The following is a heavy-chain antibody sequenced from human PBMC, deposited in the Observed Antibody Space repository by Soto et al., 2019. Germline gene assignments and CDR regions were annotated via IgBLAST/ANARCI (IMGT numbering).Heavy chain of an antibody. V-gene: IGHV4-39*01. CDR2: IYYSGST. CDR3: ARQDYDFWSGYWGFDY. CDR1: GGSIRVQSYY. Sequence: SETLSLTCTVSGGSIRVQSYYWGWIRQPPGKGLEWIGSIYYSGSTSYNPSLKSRVTISVDTSKNQFSLKLSSVTAADTAVYYCARQDYDFWSGYWGFDYWGQGTLVTVSS. J-gene: IGHJ4*02. D-gene: IGHD3-3*01.